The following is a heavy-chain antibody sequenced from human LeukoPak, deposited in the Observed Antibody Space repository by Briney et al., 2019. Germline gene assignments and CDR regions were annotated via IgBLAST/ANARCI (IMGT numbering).Heavy chain of an antibody. J-gene: IGHJ5*02. CDR1: GGSISSYY. D-gene: IGHD3-22*01. CDR2: IYYSGST. V-gene: IGHV4-59*01. Sequence: SETLSLTCTVSGGSISSYYWSWIRQPPGKGLEWIGYIYYSGSTNYNSFLKSRVTMSIDTSKNHFSLRLSSVTAADTAVYYCARGNSSRVLWFDPWGQGTLVTVSS. CDR3: ARGNSSRVLWFDP.